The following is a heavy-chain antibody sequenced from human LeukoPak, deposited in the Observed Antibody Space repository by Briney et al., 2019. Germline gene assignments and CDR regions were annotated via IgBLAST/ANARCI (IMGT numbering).Heavy chain of an antibody. V-gene: IGHV3-30-3*02. D-gene: IGHD2-2*01. CDR3: AKSLSGIVVPAAPLDY. CDR2: ISYDGSNK. J-gene: IGHJ4*02. CDR1: GFTFSSCT. Sequence: PGRSLRLSCAASGFTFSSCTMHWVRQAPGKGLEWVAIISYDGSNKYYADSVKGRFTISRDNSKNTLYVQMHSLRGEDTAVYYCAKSLSGIVVPAAPLDYWGQGTLVTVSS.